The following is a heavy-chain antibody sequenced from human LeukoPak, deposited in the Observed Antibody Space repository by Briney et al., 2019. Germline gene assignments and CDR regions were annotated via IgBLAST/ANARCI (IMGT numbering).Heavy chain of an antibody. CDR3: ARGKYDSSGYYQTFDY. V-gene: IGHV4-39*01. CDR1: GGSISSSSYY. D-gene: IGHD3-22*01. J-gene: IGHJ4*02. CDR2: IYYSGST. Sequence: PSETLSLTCTVSGGSISSSSYYWGWIRQPPGKGLEWIGSIYYSGSTYYNPSLKSRVTISVDTSKNQFSLKLSSVTAADTAVYYCARGKYDSSGYYQTFDYWGQGTLVTVSS.